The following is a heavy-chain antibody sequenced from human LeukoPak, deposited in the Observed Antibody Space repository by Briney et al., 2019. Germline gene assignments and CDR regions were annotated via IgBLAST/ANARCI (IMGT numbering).Heavy chain of an antibody. CDR1: GDSFSSNSAA. J-gene: IGHJ4*02. CDR2: TYYRSKWYN. D-gene: IGHD3-10*01. V-gene: IGHV6-1*01. CDR3: AGGSGTYYSLSNY. Sequence: SQTLSLTCAISGDSFSSNSAAWAWIRQSPSRGLEWLGWTYYRSKWYNEYAVSVKSRITINPDTSKNQFSLQLNSVTPEDTAVYYCAGGSGTYYSLSNYWGQGTLVTVSS.